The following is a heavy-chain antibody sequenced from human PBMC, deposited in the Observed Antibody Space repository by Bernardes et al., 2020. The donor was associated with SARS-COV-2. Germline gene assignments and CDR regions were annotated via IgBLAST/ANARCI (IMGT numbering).Heavy chain of an antibody. V-gene: IGHV4-59*07. CDR2: ISDSGIT. CDR1: GGCIRNSY. D-gene: IGHD2-2*01. Sequence: SNTLQVTCTFSGGCIRNSYWSWMQKSPGKGLEWIEYISDSGITDDNPSLKSRVTISVDTSRNQFSLKLSSVTAADTAVYYCARSRSSTTWSFDYWGQGIVVTVSP. J-gene: IGHJ4*02. CDR3: ARSRSSTTWSFDY.